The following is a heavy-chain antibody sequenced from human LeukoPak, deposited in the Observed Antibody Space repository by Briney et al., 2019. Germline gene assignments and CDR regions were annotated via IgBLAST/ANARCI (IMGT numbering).Heavy chain of an antibody. CDR1: GFTFRTSW. CDR3: ATDLVGLFDY. CDR2: SNPDGTTT. V-gene: IGHV3-74*01. D-gene: IGHD1-26*01. Sequence: GGSLRLSCAASGFTFRTSWMHWVRQAPGEGLVWVSRSNPDGTTTSYADSVKGRFTISRDNARNTLFLQMNSLRVDDTAVYYCATDLVGLFDYWGRGTLVSVSS. J-gene: IGHJ4*02.